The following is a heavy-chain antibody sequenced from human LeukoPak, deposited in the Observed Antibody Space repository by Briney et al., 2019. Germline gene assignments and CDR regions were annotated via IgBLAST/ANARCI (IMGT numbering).Heavy chain of an antibody. CDR2: IYYSGST. Sequence: SETLSLTCTVSGGSISSHYWSWIRQPPGKGLEWMGYIYYSGSTNYNPSLKSRVTISVDTSKNQFSLKLSSVTAADTAVYYCARRMNYYDSSGYYDWYFDLWGRGTLVTVSS. CDR3: ARRMNYYDSSGYYDWYFDL. J-gene: IGHJ2*01. CDR1: GGSISSHY. D-gene: IGHD3-22*01. V-gene: IGHV4-59*08.